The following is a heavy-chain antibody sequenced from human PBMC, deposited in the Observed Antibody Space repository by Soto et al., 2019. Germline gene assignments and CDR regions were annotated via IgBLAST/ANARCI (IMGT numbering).Heavy chain of an antibody. CDR2: MNPNSGNT. J-gene: IGHJ5*02. V-gene: IGHV1-8*01. CDR3: ARAPWRSYAQGFINWFDP. CDR1: GYTFTSYD. Sequence: ASVKVSCKASGYTFTSYDINWVRQATGQGLEWMGWMNPNSGNTGYAQKFQGRVTMTRNTSISTAYMELSSLGSEDTAVYYCARAPWRSYAQGFINWFDPWGQGTLVTVSS. D-gene: IGHD3-16*01.